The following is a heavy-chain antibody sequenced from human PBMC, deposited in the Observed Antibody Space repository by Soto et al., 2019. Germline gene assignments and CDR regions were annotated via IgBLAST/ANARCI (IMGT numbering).Heavy chain of an antibody. CDR3: ARVAPYYDFWSGYYSDQYFDY. CDR1: GGSVSSGSYY. CDR2: IYYSGST. V-gene: IGHV4-61*01. Sequence: SEPLSLTCTVSGGSVSSGSYYWSWIRQPPGKGLEWIGYIYYSGSTNYNPSLKSRVTISVDTSKNQFSLKLSSVTAADTAVYYCARVAPYYDFWSGYYSDQYFDYWGQGTLVTVS. D-gene: IGHD3-3*01. J-gene: IGHJ4*02.